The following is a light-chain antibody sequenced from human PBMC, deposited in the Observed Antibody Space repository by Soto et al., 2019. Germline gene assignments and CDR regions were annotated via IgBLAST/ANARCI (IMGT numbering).Light chain of an antibody. J-gene: IGLJ3*02. Sequence: QSVLTQPPSVSAAPGQTVTISCSGSTSNIGNNYVSWYQQLPGTAPKVLIYENNKRPSGIPDRFSGSKSGTSATLGITGLQTGDEADYYCGTWDNSLSGEVFGGGTKLTVL. CDR2: ENN. CDR3: GTWDNSLSGEV. V-gene: IGLV1-51*02. CDR1: TSNIGNNY.